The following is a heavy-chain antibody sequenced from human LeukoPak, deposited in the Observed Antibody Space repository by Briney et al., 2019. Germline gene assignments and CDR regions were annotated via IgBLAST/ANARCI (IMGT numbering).Heavy chain of an antibody. V-gene: IGHV3-9*01. D-gene: IGHD5-12*01. J-gene: IGHJ4*02. CDR1: GFTFDDYA. Sequence: GGSLRLSCAASGFTFDDYAMHWVRQAPGKGLEWVSGISWNSGSIGYADSVKGRFTISRDNSKNTLYLQMSSLRAEDTAVYYCAKDRPTWPIDYWGQGTLVTVSS. CDR3: AKDRPTWPIDY. CDR2: ISWNSGSI.